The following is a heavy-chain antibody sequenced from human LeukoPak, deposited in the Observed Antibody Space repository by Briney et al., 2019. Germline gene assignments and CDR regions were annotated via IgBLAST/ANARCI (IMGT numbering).Heavy chain of an antibody. V-gene: IGHV4-39*01. CDR2: IYYSGST. CDR1: GGSISSSSYY. J-gene: IGHJ4*02. Sequence: SETLSLTCTVSGGSISSSSYYWGWIRQPPGKGLEWIGSIYYSGSTYYNPSLKSRVTISVDTSKNQFSLKLSSVTAADTAVYYCARRDRWTIRNFDYWGQGTLVTVSS. D-gene: IGHD2-21*01. CDR3: ARRDRWTIRNFDY.